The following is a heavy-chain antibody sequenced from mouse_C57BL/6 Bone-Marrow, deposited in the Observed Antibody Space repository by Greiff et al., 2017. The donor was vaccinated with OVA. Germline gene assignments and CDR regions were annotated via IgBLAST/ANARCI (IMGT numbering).Heavy chain of an antibody. V-gene: IGHV1-18*01. CDR3: ARPIYDGRAWFAY. CDR1: GYTFTDYN. J-gene: IGHJ3*01. Sequence: VQLQHSGPELVKPGASVKIPCKASGYTFTDYNMDWVKQSHGKSLEWIGDINPNNGGTIYNQKFKGKATLTVDKSSSTAYMELRSLTSEDTAVYYCARPIYDGRAWFAYWGQGTLVTVSA. CDR2: INPNNGGT. D-gene: IGHD2-3*01.